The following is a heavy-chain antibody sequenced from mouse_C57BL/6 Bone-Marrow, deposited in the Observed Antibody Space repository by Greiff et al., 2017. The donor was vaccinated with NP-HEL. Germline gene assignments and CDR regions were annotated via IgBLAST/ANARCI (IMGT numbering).Heavy chain of an antibody. CDR1: GYTFTSYG. Sequence: VQLQESGAELARPGASVKLSCKASGYTFTSYGISWVKQRTGQGLELIGEIYPRSGNTYYNEKFKGKATLTADKSSSTAYMELRSLTSEDSAVYFCANTTAGDYWGQGTTLTVSS. V-gene: IGHV1-81*01. CDR3: ANTTAGDY. J-gene: IGHJ2*01. CDR2: IYPRSGNT. D-gene: IGHD1-2*01.